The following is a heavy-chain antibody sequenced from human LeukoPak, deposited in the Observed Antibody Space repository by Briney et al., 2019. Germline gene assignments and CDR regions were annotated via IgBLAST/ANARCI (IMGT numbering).Heavy chain of an antibody. CDR1: GYSFTSYW. CDR2: IYPGDSDT. D-gene: IGHD3-10*01. Sequence: GESLKISCKGSGYSFTSYWIGWVRQMPGKGLEWMGIIYPGDSDTRYSPSFQGQVTISADKSISTAYLQWSSLKASDTAMYYCARYVITVVRGVIRGNWFDPWGQGTLVTVSS. CDR3: ARYVITVVRGVIRGNWFDP. J-gene: IGHJ5*02. V-gene: IGHV5-51*01.